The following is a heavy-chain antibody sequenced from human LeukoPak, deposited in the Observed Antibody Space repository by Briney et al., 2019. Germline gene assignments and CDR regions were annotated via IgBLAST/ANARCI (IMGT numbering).Heavy chain of an antibody. Sequence: SETLSLTCAVYGGSFSGYYWSWIRQPPGKGLEWIGEINHSGSTNYNPSLKSRVTISVDTSKNQFSLKLSSVTAADTAVYYCARGLFGHSYAGSFFDYWGQGTLVTVSS. CDR3: ARGLFGHSYAGSFFDY. J-gene: IGHJ4*02. CDR1: GGSFSGYY. CDR2: INHSGST. V-gene: IGHV4-34*01. D-gene: IGHD5-18*01.